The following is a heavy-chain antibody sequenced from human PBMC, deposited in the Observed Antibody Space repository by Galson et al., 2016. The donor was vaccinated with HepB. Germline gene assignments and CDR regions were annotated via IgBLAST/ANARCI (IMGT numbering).Heavy chain of an antibody. Sequence: SVKVSCKASGVIFSTYFISWLRQAPGQGLEWMGGIIPMYGTADYAQTFQGRVTITADESTNTAYMELSRLRSEDTAVYFCARLGDSSGYYSGTGYYYAMDVWGQGTTVTVSS. CDR3: ARLGDSSGYYSGTGYYYAMDV. CDR1: GVIFSTYF. J-gene: IGHJ6*02. V-gene: IGHV1-69*13. CDR2: IIPMYGTA. D-gene: IGHD3-22*01.